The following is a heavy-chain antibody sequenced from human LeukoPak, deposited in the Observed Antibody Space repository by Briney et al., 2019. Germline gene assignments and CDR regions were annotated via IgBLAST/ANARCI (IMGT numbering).Heavy chain of an antibody. CDR3: AKGGYSNGRYYYYYMDV. Sequence: GGSLRLSCAAPGFTFSGSAMHWVRQASGKGLEWVGRIRSKANIYATAYAASVKGRFTISRDDSKNTTYLQMNSLRAEDTAVYYCAKGGYSNGRYYYYYMDVWGEGTTVTVSS. CDR1: GFTFSGSA. CDR2: IRSKANIYAT. D-gene: IGHD5-18*01. J-gene: IGHJ6*03. V-gene: IGHV3-73*01.